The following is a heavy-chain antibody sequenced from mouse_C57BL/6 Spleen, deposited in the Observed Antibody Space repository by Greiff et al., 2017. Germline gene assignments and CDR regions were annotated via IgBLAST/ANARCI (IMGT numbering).Heavy chain of an antibody. J-gene: IGHJ3*01. Sequence: QVQLKQSGAELVRPGASVTLSCKASGYTFTDYEMHWVKQTPVHGLEWIGAIDPETGGTAYNQKFKGKAILTADKSSSTAYMELRSLTSEDSAVYYCTTFLDGYYGAYWGQGTLVTVSA. CDR1: GYTFTDYE. CDR2: IDPETGGT. D-gene: IGHD2-3*01. CDR3: TTFLDGYYGAY. V-gene: IGHV1-15*01.